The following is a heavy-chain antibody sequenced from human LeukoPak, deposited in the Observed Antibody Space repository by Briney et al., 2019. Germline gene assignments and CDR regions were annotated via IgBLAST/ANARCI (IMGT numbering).Heavy chain of an antibody. D-gene: IGHD6-13*01. CDR3: AKVIAAAGYYYYYGMDV. J-gene: IGHJ6*02. CDR2: ISGSGGST. Sequence: GGSLRLSCAAYGFTFSSYAMSLVRQAPGKGLEWVSAISGSGGSTYYADSVKGRFTISRDNSKNTLYLQMNSLRAEDTAVYYCAKVIAAAGYYYYYGMDVWGQGTTVTVSS. V-gene: IGHV3-23*01. CDR1: GFTFSSYA.